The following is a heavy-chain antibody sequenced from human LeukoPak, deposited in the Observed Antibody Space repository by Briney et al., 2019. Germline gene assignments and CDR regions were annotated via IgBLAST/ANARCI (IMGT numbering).Heavy chain of an antibody. CDR2: ISSSSSAI. J-gene: IGHJ4*02. D-gene: IGHD3-10*01. CDR1: GFTISSYS. Sequence: QSGGSLRLSCAAPGFTISSYSMNWVRQAPGKGLEWVSHISSSSSAIYYADSVKGRFTISRDNSKNTLYLQMNSLRLEDTALYYCARDNIAGSGSSDWGQGTLVTVSS. CDR3: ARDNIAGSGSSD. V-gene: IGHV3-48*01.